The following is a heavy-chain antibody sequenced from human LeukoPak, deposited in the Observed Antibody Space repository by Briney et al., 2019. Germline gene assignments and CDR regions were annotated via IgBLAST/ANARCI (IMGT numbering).Heavy chain of an antibody. Sequence: PAGRSLRLSCAASGFTFSSYAMSWVRQAPGKGLEWVSAISGSGGSTYYADSVKGRFTISRDNSKNTLYLQMNSLRAEDTAVYYCAKGPQTYYDFWSGYSHYYFDYWGQGTLVTVSS. D-gene: IGHD3-3*01. J-gene: IGHJ4*02. CDR2: ISGSGGST. CDR3: AKGPQTYYDFWSGYSHYYFDY. V-gene: IGHV3-23*01. CDR1: GFTFSSYA.